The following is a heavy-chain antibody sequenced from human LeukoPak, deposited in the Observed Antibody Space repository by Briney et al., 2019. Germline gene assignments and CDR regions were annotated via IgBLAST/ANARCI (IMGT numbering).Heavy chain of an antibody. J-gene: IGHJ4*02. CDR3: ARGVVVGATSALGH. D-gene: IGHD1-26*01. V-gene: IGHV3-33*01. CDR1: GFTFSCCG. Sequence: GGSLRLSCAASGFTFSCCGMHWVRQAPGKGLEWVALIWYDGSNKYYADSVKGRFTISRDNSKNTLYLQMNSLRSEDTAVYYCARGVVVGATSALGHWGQGTLVTVSS. CDR2: IWYDGSNK.